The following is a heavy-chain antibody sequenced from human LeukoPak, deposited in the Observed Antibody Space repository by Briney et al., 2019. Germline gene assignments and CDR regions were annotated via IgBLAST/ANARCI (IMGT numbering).Heavy chain of an antibody. Sequence: GGSLRLSCAASGFTFDDYGMHWVRLIPGKGLEWVSGLSWNSGSIGYADSVKGRFTISRDNAKNSLYLQMDSLRIEDTALYYCVKARRGTTTSYFDYWGQGALVTVSS. CDR2: LSWNSGSI. D-gene: IGHD2/OR15-2a*01. CDR3: VKARRGTTTSYFDY. CDR1: GFTFDDYG. J-gene: IGHJ4*02. V-gene: IGHV3-9*01.